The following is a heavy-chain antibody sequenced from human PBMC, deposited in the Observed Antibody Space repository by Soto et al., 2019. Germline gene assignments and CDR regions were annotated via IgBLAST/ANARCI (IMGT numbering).Heavy chain of an antibody. CDR3: ARAHVAIVATISGENWFDP. J-gene: IGHJ5*02. V-gene: IGHV1-2*04. CDR2: INPNSGGT. D-gene: IGHD5-12*01. Sequence: SVKVSCKASGEAFTCYYMHWVRQATGQGLEWMGWINPNSGGTNYAQKFQGWVTMTRDTSISTAYMELSRLRSDDTAVYYCARAHVAIVATISGENWFDPWGQGTLVTVSS. CDR1: GEAFTCYY.